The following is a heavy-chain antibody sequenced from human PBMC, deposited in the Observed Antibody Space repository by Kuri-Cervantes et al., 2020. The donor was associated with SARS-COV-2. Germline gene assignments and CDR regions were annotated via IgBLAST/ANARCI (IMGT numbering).Heavy chain of an antibody. V-gene: IGHV3-23*01. J-gene: IGHJ4*02. CDR1: GFTFSSYA. CDR3: AKTKGVDTAMDCIDY. Sequence: LTCAASGFTFSSYAMSWVRQAPGKGLEWVSAISGSGGSTYYADSVKGRFTISRDNAKNSLYLQMNSLRAEDTAVYYCAKTKGVDTAMDCIDYWGQGTLVTVSS. CDR2: ISGSGGST. D-gene: IGHD5-18*01.